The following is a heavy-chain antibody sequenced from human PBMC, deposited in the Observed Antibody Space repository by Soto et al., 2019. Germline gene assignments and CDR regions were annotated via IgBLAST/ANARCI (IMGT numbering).Heavy chain of an antibody. D-gene: IGHD1-26*01. J-gene: IGHJ3*02. V-gene: IGHV3-23*01. CDR2: ISGSGGST. Sequence: GGSLRLSCAASGFTFRNYAMTWARQAPGKGLEWVSAISGSGGSTYYADSVKGRFTISRDNSKNTLYLQMNSLRAEDTAVYYCAKDRPVGAPGGAFDIWGQGTMVTVSS. CDR3: AKDRPVGAPGGAFDI. CDR1: GFTFRNYA.